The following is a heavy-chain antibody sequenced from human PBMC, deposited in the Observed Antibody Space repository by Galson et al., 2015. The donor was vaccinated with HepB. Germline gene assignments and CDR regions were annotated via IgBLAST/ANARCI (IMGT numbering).Heavy chain of an antibody. V-gene: IGHV3-23*01. CDR1: GFTFSSYA. CDR3: AKGGEEGGGRFDY. Sequence: SLRLSCAASGFTFSSYAMSWVRQAPGKGLEWVSAISGSGGSTYYADSVKGRFTISRDNSKNTLYLQMNSLRAEDTAVYYCAKGGEEGGGRFDYWGQGTLVTVSS. D-gene: IGHD2-21*01. CDR2: ISGSGGST. J-gene: IGHJ4*02.